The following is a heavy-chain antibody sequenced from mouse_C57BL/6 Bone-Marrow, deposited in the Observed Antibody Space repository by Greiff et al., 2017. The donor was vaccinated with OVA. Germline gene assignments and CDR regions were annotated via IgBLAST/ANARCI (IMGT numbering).Heavy chain of an antibody. Sequence: VKLQQPGAELVRPGTSVKLSCKASGYTFTSYWMHWVKQRPGQGLEWIGVIDPSDSYTNYNQKFKGKATLTVDTSSSTAYMQLSSLTSEDSAVYYCARDRLRRGFAYWGQGTLVTVSA. V-gene: IGHV1-59*01. D-gene: IGHD2-2*01. CDR3: ARDRLRRGFAY. CDR1: GYTFTSYW. CDR2: IDPSDSYT. J-gene: IGHJ3*01.